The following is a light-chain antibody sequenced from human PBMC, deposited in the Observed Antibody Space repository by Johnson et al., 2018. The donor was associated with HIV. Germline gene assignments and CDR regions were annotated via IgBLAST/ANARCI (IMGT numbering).Light chain of an antibody. CDR1: SSNIGNNY. Sequence: LTQPPSVSAAPGQKVTISCSGSSSNIGNNYVSWYQQLPGTAPKLLIYENNKRPSGIPDRFSGSKSGTSATLGITGLQTGDEADYYCGTWDSSLSAGYVFGTGTKVTGL. CDR2: ENN. CDR3: GTWDSSLSAGYV. V-gene: IGLV1-51*02. J-gene: IGLJ1*01.